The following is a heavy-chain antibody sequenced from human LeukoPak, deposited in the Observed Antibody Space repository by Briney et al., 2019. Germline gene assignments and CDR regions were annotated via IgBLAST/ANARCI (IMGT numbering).Heavy chain of an antibody. CDR2: AYYSGSS. CDR1: GGSISNRYW. Sequence: SETLSLTCTVFGGSISNRYWWTWIRQPPGKGLEWIGNAYYSGSSTSNPSLRSRVSISVDTSKNQFSLKLRSVTAADTAVYYCARDRRSEDSYGSSGTFDIWGPGSVVTVSS. V-gene: IGHV4-59*01. D-gene: IGHD5-18*01. J-gene: IGHJ3*02. CDR3: ARDRRSEDSYGSSGTFDI.